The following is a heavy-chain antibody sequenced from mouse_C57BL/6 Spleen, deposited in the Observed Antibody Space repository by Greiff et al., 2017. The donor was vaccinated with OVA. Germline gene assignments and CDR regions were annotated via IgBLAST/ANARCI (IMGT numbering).Heavy chain of an antibody. J-gene: IGHJ3*01. V-gene: IGHV5-17*01. Sequence: EVQVVESGGGLLKPGGSLKLSCAASGFTFSDYGMHWVRQAPEKGLEWVAYISSGSSTIYYADTVKGRFTISRDNAKNTLFLQMTSLRSEDTAMYYCANYGSSSVAWFAYWGQGTLVTVSA. CDR2: ISSGSSTI. D-gene: IGHD1-1*01. CDR1: GFTFSDYG. CDR3: ANYGSSSVAWFAY.